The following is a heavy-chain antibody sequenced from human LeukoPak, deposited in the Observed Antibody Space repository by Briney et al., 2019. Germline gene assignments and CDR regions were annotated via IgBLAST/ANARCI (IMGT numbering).Heavy chain of an antibody. D-gene: IGHD2-2*01. V-gene: IGHV1-2*02. CDR3: ARARGDIVVVPAAIWFDP. Sequence: EASVKVSCKASGYTFTGYYMHWVRQAPGQGLEWMGWIKPNNGGTNYAQKFQGRVTMTRDTSISTAYMELSRLRSDDTAVYYCARARGDIVVVPAAIWFDPWGQGTLVTVSS. CDR1: GYTFTGYY. CDR2: IKPNNGGT. J-gene: IGHJ5*02.